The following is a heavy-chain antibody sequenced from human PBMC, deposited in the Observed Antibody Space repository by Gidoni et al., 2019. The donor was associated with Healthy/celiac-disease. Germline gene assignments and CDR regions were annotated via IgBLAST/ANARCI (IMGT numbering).Heavy chain of an antibody. V-gene: IGHV3-23*04. CDR2: ISGSGGST. CDR1: VFTFRRCA. Sequence: EVQLVESGGGLVQPGGSLRLSCAASVFTFRRCAMSWVRQAPGKGLEWVSAISGSGGSTYYADSVKCRFTISRDNSKNTLYLQMNSLRAEDTAVYYCAKDAVAGRLGKDFEYWGQGTLVTVSS. J-gene: IGHJ4*02. CDR3: AKDAVAGRLGKDFEY. D-gene: IGHD6-19*01.